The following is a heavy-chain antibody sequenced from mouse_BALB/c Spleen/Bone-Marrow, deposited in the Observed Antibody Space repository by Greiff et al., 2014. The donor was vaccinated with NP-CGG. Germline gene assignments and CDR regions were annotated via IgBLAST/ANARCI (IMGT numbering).Heavy chain of an antibody. J-gene: IGHJ4*01. Sequence: VQLQQSGGDLVKPGGSLKLSCAASGFAFSSYGMSWGRQTPDKRLEWVATISSGGSNTYYPDSVKGRFTISRDNAKNTLYLQMSSLKSEDTAMYYCARHQRYYAMDYWGQGTSVTVPS. CDR3: ARHQRYYAMDY. V-gene: IGHV5-6*01. CDR1: GFAFSSYG. CDR2: ISSGGSNT.